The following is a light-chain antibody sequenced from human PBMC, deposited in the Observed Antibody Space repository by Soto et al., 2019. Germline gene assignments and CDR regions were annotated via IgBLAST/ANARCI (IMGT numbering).Light chain of an antibody. CDR2: RAS. J-gene: IGKJ1*01. V-gene: IGKV3-15*01. CDR3: QQYDISPWT. CDR1: QSLNDN. Sequence: EIVMTQSPATLSVSPGERATLSCRASQSLNDNLAWYQQKPGQAPRLLIYRASTRATGVPGRFSASGSGTEFTLTISSLQSEDFAVYYCQQYDISPWTFGQGTKVDIK.